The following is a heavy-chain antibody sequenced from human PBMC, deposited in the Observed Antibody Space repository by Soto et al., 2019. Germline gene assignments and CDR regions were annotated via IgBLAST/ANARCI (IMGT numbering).Heavy chain of an antibody. CDR1: GGSISSGGYY. D-gene: IGHD3-9*01. Sequence: SETLSLTCTVSGGSISSGGYYWIWIRQHPGKGLAWIGYSSYSGSTYYTPSLKSRVTISVDTSQNQFSRKRSAGTAADTAVYYCARVSDYDILSGYPSVPGWFDPWGQGALVTSSS. CDR3: ARVSDYDILSGYPSVPGWFDP. V-gene: IGHV4-31*03. J-gene: IGHJ5*02. CDR2: SSYSGST.